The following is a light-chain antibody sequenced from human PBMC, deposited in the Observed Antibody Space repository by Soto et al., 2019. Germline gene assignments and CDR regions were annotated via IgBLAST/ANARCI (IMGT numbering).Light chain of an antibody. CDR3: QQYSNTPQS. J-gene: IGKJ1*01. V-gene: IGKV4-1*01. CDR2: WAS. Sequence: DIVMTQSPDSLAVSLGARATINCKSSQSVLYSSNNKNYLAWYQQKPGQPPRLLIYWASTRESGDPDRFSGSGSGTDFTLAISSLQAEDVAVYYCQQYSNTPQSFGQGTEVEIK. CDR1: QSVLYSSNNKNY.